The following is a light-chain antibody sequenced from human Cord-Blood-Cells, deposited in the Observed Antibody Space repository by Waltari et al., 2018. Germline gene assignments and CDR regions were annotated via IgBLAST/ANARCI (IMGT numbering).Light chain of an antibody. CDR3: CSYAGSSTWV. CDR1: SSDVGSYNL. V-gene: IGLV2-23*02. CDR2: DVS. J-gene: IGLJ3*02. Sequence: QSALTQPASVSGSPGQSITISCTGTSSDVGSYNLVSWYQQHPGKAPKLMIYDVSKRPSGVSNRFSSSKSGDTASLTISGLQAEDEADYYCCSYAGSSTWVFGGGTKLTVL.